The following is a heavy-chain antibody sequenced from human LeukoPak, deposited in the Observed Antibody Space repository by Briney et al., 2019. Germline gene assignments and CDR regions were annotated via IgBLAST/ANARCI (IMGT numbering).Heavy chain of an antibody. D-gene: IGHD3-9*01. CDR3: ARDSPRYYDILTGYAPRDYYYYGMDV. J-gene: IGHJ6*02. CDR2: IYYSGST. CDR1: GGSISSGGCY. V-gene: IGHV4-31*03. Sequence: NASQTLSLTCTASGGSISSGGCYWSWIRQHPGKGLEWIGYIYYSGSTYYNPSLKSRVTISVYTSKNQFSLKLSSVTAADTAVYYCARDSPRYYDILTGYAPRDYYYYGMDVWGQGTTVTVSS.